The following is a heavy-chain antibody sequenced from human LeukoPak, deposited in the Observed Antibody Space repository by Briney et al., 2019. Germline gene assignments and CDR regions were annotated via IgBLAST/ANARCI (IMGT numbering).Heavy chain of an antibody. Sequence: GGSLRLSCAASGFTVSRNYMSWVRHAPGKGLAWVSRINTDGSSTSYADSVKGRFTISRDNAKNSLYLQMNSLRAEDTAVYYCAELGITMIGGVWGKGTTVTISS. V-gene: IGHV3-74*01. J-gene: IGHJ6*04. CDR2: INTDGSST. D-gene: IGHD3-10*02. CDR3: AELGITMIGGV. CDR1: GFTVSRNY.